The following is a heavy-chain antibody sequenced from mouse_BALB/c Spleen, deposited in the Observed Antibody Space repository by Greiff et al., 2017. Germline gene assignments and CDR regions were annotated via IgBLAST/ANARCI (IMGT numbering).Heavy chain of an antibody. CDR1: GFTFSNYW. CDR3: TRDRYDGYFDY. J-gene: IGHJ2*01. V-gene: IGHV6-6*02. CDR2: IRLKSNNYAT. Sequence: EVKLMESGGGLVQPGGSMKLSCVASGFTFSNYWMNWVRQSPEKGLEWVAEIRLKSNNYATHYAESVKGRFTISRDDSKSSVYLQMNNLRAEDTGIYYCTRDRYDGYFDYWGQGTTLTVSS. D-gene: IGHD2-14*01.